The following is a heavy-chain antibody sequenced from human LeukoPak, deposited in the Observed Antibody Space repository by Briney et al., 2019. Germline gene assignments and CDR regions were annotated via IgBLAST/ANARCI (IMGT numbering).Heavy chain of an antibody. D-gene: IGHD2-15*01. CDR2: INQDGSEE. CDR1: GFTFSIYW. CDR3: ARYCSIGSCFDY. J-gene: IGHJ4*02. Sequence: GGSLRLSCAASGFTFSIYWMSWVRQAPGKGLEWVANINQDGSEEYYVDSLKGQFTISRDNAKNSLYLQMNSLRADDTAVYYCARYCSIGSCFDYWGQGTLVTVSS. V-gene: IGHV3-7*04.